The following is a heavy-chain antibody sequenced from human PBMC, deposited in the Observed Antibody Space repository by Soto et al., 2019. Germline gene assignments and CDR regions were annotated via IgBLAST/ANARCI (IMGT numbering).Heavy chain of an antibody. CDR1: GFTFSDEN. V-gene: IGHV3-21*06. CDR2: ISGGGSYI. CDR3: ARSASSSWYFRAVMDV. Sequence: PGGSLRLSCSASGFTFSDENMSWVRQVPGKGLEWVSGISGGGSYIFYADSVQGRFSISRDNAKNSLFLEMNSLRVEDTAVYYCARSASSSWYFRAVMDVWGQGTTVTVSS. J-gene: IGHJ6*02. D-gene: IGHD6-13*01.